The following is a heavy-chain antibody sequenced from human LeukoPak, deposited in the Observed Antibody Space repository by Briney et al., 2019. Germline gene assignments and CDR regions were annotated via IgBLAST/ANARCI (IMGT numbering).Heavy chain of an antibody. D-gene: IGHD1-1*01. CDR3: ARDIPQLFHFDY. Sequence: PGGSLRLSCAASGFTFSSYSVNWVRQAPGKGLEWVSSISNSGSYIYYGDSMKGRFTISRDNAKNSLYLQMNSLRAEDTAVYYCARDIPQLFHFDYWGQGTLVTVSS. CDR1: GFTFSSYS. J-gene: IGHJ4*02. V-gene: IGHV3-21*03. CDR2: ISNSGSYI.